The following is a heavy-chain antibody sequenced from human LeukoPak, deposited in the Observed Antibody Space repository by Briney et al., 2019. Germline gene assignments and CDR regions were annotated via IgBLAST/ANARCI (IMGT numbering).Heavy chain of an antibody. CDR3: ARHGDIVVVPAAPRLYNWFDP. CDR2: INHSGST. Sequence: SETLSLTCTVSGVSISGNYWSWIRQPPGKGLEWIGEINHSGSTNYNPSLKSRVTISVDTSKNQFSLKLSSVTAADTAVYYCARHGDIVVVPAAPRLYNWFDPWGQGTLVTVSS. V-gene: IGHV4-34*01. CDR1: GVSISGNY. D-gene: IGHD2-2*01. J-gene: IGHJ5*02.